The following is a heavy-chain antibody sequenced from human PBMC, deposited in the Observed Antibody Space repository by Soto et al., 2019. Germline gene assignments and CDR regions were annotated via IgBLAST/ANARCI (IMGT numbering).Heavy chain of an antibody. CDR2: INAGNGNT. V-gene: IGHV1-3*01. J-gene: IGHJ5*02. CDR1: GYTFTSYS. CDR3: ARDVSSLSAWFDP. D-gene: IGHD6-13*01. Sequence: ASVKVSFKASGYTFTSYSMHWVRQAPGQRLEWMGWINAGNGNTKYSQKFQGRVTITRDTSASTAYMELSSLRSEDTAVYYCARDVSSLSAWFDPWGQGTLVTVSS.